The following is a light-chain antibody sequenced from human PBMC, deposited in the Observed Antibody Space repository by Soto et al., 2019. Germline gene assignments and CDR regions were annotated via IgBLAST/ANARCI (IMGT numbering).Light chain of an antibody. V-gene: IGKV2-28*01. CDR1: QSLLHSNGYNY. J-gene: IGKJ4*01. Sequence: DIVMTQSPLSLPVTPGEPASISCRSSQSLLHSNGYNYLDWYLQKPGQSPQLLIYLGSNRASGGPDRFSGRGSGTDFTLKISRVEAEYVGVYYCMQALQTPQLTFGGGTKVEIK. CDR2: LGS. CDR3: MQALQTPQLT.